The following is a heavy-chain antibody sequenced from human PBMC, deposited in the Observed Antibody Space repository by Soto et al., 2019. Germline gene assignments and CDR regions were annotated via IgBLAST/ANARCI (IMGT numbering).Heavy chain of an antibody. CDR1: GGSFSGYY. CDR2: INHSGST. V-gene: IGHV4-34*01. CDR3: ARHFGVVINSYSYYYLDV. Sequence: SETLSLTCAVYGGSFSGYYWSWIRQPPGKGLEWIGEINHSGSTNYNPSLKSRVTISVDTSKNQFSLKLSSVTAADTAVYYCARHFGVVINSYSYYYLDVWGKGTTVTVSS. J-gene: IGHJ6*03. D-gene: IGHD3-3*01.